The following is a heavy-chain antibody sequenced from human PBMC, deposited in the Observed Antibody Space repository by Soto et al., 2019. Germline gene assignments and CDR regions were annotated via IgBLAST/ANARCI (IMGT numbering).Heavy chain of an antibody. CDR2: IYYSGST. J-gene: IGHJ5*02. V-gene: IGHV4-39*01. CDR3: ASPWYSSGWHNWFDP. Sequence: SETLSLTCTVSGGSISSSSYYWGWIRQPPGKGLEWIGSIYYSGSTYYNPSLKSRVTISVDTSKNQFSLKLSSVTAADTAVYYCASPWYSSGWHNWFDPWGQGTLVTVSS. CDR1: GGSISSSSYY. D-gene: IGHD6-19*01.